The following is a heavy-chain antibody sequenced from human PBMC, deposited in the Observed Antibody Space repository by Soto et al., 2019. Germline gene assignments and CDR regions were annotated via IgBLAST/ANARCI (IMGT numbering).Heavy chain of an antibody. CDR2: ISSNGGST. J-gene: IGHJ4*02. D-gene: IGHD6-19*01. V-gene: IGHV3-64D*06. CDR1: GFTFSSYA. CDR3: VKASVAGPFDY. Sequence: GGSLRLSCSASGFTFSSYAMHWVRQAPGKGLEYVSAISSNGGSTYHADSVKGRFTISRDNSKNTLYLQMSSLRAEDTAVYYCVKASVAGPFDYWGQGTLVTVSS.